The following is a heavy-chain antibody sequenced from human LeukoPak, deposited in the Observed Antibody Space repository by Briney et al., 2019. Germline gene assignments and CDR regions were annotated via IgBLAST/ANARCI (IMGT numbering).Heavy chain of an antibody. Sequence: ASVKVSCKASGDPFTTNDINWVRQPTGQGLEWMGWMNPNSGNTGSTQKFQGRVTMTRNIDISTAYMELTNLRYEDTAVYCCARVTAAGTWTFDIWGQGTTVSVSS. V-gene: IGHV1-8*01. D-gene: IGHD6-13*01. CDR1: GDPFTTND. CDR3: ARVTAAGTWTFDI. J-gene: IGHJ3*02. CDR2: MNPNSGNT.